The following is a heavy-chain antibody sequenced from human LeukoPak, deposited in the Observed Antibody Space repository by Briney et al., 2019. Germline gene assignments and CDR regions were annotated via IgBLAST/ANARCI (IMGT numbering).Heavy chain of an antibody. V-gene: IGHV3-53*01. D-gene: IGHD2/OR15-2a*01. CDR2: IYSSGST. CDR3: WFHSDSYFHP. CDR1: GFIVSSTY. Sequence: GGSLRLSCAASGFIVSSTYMSWVRQAPGKGLEWVSVIYSSGSTYYADSVRGRFTISRDNSKNTLYLQMNSLRAEDTAVYYCWFHSDSYFHPWGQGTLVTVSS. J-gene: IGHJ5*02.